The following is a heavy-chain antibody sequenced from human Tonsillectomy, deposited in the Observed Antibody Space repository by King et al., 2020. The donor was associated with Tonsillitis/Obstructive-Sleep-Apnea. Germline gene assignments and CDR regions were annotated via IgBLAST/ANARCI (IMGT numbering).Heavy chain of an antibody. J-gene: IGHJ1*01. CDR3: ARDYYDSSGYYHGYFQH. D-gene: IGHD3-22*01. V-gene: IGHV1-18*01. CDR2: SRPNNGDT. Sequence: VQLVESGAEVKKPGASVKVSCKALGYTLTSYDITWVRQAPGQGLEWMGWSRPNNGDTNYAQKLQGRVTMTSDTSTNTAYMELRSLRSDDTAVYYCARDYYDSSGYYHGYFQHWGQGTLVTVSS. CDR1: GYTLTSYD.